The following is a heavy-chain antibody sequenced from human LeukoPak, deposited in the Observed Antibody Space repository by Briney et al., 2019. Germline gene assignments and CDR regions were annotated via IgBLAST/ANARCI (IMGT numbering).Heavy chain of an antibody. J-gene: IGHJ4*02. Sequence: ASVKVSCKASGGTFSSYAISWVRQAPGQGLEWMGIINPSGGSTSYAQKFQGRVTMTRDTSTSTVYMELSSLRSEDTAVYYCARDRVAAAGTEIDYWGQGTLVTVSS. CDR1: GGTFSSYA. CDR3: ARDRVAAAGTEIDY. D-gene: IGHD6-13*01. CDR2: INPSGGST. V-gene: IGHV1-46*01.